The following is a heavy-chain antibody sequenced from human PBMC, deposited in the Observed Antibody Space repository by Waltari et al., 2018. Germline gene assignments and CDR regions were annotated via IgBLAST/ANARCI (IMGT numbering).Heavy chain of an antibody. CDR3: ARGPTPYSSSFLYYYYGMDV. V-gene: IGHV1-8*01. Sequence: QVQLVQSGAEVKKPGASVKVSCKASGYTFTSYDINWVRQATGQGLEWMGWVNPNSGNTGYAQKFQGRVTMTRNTSISTAYMELSSLRSEDTAVYYCARGPTPYSSSFLYYYYGMDVWGQGTTVTVSS. J-gene: IGHJ6*02. D-gene: IGHD6-6*01. CDR1: GYTFTSYD. CDR2: VNPNSGNT.